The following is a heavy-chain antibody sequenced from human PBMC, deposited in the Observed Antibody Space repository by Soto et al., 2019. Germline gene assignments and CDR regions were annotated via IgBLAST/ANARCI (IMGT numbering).Heavy chain of an antibody. CDR2: IKSKIDGGTT. Sequence: GGSLRLSCAASGFTFSNAWMNWVRQAPGKGLEWVGRIKSKIDGGTTDYAAPVKGRFTISRDDSKNTLYLEMNNLKTEDTALYYCNTERWYPGGFDYWGQGTLVTVSS. D-gene: IGHD2-15*01. CDR1: GFTFSNAW. V-gene: IGHV3-15*07. CDR3: NTERWYPGGFDY. J-gene: IGHJ4*02.